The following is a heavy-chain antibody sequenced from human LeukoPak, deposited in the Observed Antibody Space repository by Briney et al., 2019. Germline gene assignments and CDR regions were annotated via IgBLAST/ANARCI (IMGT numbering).Heavy chain of an antibody. Sequence: GGSLRLSCAASGFSFSNSWMHWVRQAPGKGLVWVSRINSDGTTTYYADSVKGRFTISRDNAKNSLYLQMNSLRAEDTAVYYCARMRPELDYWGQGTLVTVSP. V-gene: IGHV3-74*01. CDR1: GFSFSNSW. CDR2: INSDGTTT. CDR3: ARMRPELDY. D-gene: IGHD6-6*01. J-gene: IGHJ4*02.